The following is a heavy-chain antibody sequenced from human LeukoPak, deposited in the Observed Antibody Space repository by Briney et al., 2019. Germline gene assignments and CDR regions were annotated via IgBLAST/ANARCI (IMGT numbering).Heavy chain of an antibody. CDR1: GFTFSSYS. Sequence: PGGSLRLSCAASGFTFSSYSMNWVRQAPGKGLEWVSSISSSSSYIYYADSVKGRFTISRDNAKNSLYLQMNSLRAEDTAVYYCARDPLPGASNWFDPWGQGTLVTVSS. CDR2: ISSSSSYI. V-gene: IGHV3-21*01. J-gene: IGHJ5*02. D-gene: IGHD2-21*02. CDR3: ARDPLPGASNWFDP.